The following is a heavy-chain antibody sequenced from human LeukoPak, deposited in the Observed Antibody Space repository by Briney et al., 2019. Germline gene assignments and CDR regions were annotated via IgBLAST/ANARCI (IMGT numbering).Heavy chain of an antibody. Sequence: WGSLRLSCAASGFTFSSYGMHWVRQAPGKGLEWVATIWYDGSNKYYGDSVKGRFTISRDNSQNTLYLQMNSLRAEDTAVYYCARSRAGLFEYSSRYDAFDIWGQGTLVTVSS. V-gene: IGHV3-33*01. D-gene: IGHD6-13*01. J-gene: IGHJ3*02. CDR2: IWYDGSNK. CDR3: ARSRAGLFEYSSRYDAFDI. CDR1: GFTFSSYG.